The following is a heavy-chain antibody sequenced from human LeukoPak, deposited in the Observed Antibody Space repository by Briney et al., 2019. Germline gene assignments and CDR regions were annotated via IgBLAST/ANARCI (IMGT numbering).Heavy chain of an antibody. CDR1: GFTFSSYS. D-gene: IGHD3-22*01. J-gene: IGHJ4*02. CDR3: ARDLSQTYYYDSSGYSFDY. CDR2: ISSSSSSI. V-gene: IGHV3-21*01. Sequence: GGSLRLSCAASGFTFSSYSMNWVRQAPGKGLEWVSSISSSSSSIYYADSVMGRFTISRDNAKNSLYLQMNSLRAEDTAVYYCARDLSQTYYYDSSGYSFDYWGQGTLVTVSS.